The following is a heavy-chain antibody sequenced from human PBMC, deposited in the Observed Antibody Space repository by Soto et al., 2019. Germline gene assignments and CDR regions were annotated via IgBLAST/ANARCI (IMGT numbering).Heavy chain of an antibody. V-gene: IGHV4-38-2*02. CDR1: GYSISSGYY. Sequence: SETLSLTCAVSGYSISSGYYWGWIRQPPGKGLEWIGSIYHSGSTYYNPSLKSRVTISVDTSKNRFSLKLSSVTAADTAVYYCARDGVVVVPAAMDYYGMDVWGQGTTVTVSS. J-gene: IGHJ6*02. D-gene: IGHD2-2*01. CDR3: ARDGVVVVPAAMDYYGMDV. CDR2: IYHSGST.